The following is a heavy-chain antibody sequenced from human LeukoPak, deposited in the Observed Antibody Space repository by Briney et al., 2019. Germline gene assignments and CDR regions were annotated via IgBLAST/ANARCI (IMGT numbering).Heavy chain of an antibody. CDR1: GGSFRSYG. V-gene: IGHV1-69*13. CDR3: ARGRRQPWLPVS. D-gene: IGHD5-18*01. CDR2: IIPSVGSA. Sequence: ASVKVSCKASGGSFRSYGFTWVRQAPGQGLEWVGGIIPSVGSANYAQKFQARVTITADESTSTAHMELSSLTSEDTAVYYCARGRRQPWLPVSWGQGTLVTVSS. J-gene: IGHJ5*02.